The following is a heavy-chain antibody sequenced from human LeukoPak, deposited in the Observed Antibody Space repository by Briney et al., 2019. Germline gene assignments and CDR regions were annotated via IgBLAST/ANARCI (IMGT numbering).Heavy chain of an antibody. Sequence: SVKVSCKASGGTFISYAISWVRQAPGQGLEWMGGIIPIFGTANYAQKFQGRVTITADESTSTAYMELSSLRSEDTAVYYCASHSGSYSGMRYYYYGMDVWGQGTTVTVSS. CDR3: ASHSGSYSGMRYYYYGMDV. J-gene: IGHJ6*02. CDR2: IIPIFGTA. D-gene: IGHD1-26*01. V-gene: IGHV1-69*13. CDR1: GGTFISYA.